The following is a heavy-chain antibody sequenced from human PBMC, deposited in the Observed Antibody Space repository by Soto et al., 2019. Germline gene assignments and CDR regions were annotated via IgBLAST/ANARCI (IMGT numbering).Heavy chain of an antibody. CDR2: IDPSGGKT. D-gene: IGHD1-26*01. CDR1: GYTFTRDQ. J-gene: IGHJ4*02. CDR3: ARVLSGTSLFDY. Sequence: ASVKVSCKASGYTFTRDQIHWVRRAPGQGLEWMGMIDPSGGKTNYAQKFQGRVTMTRDTSKNQFSLKLSSVTAADTAVYYCARVLSGTSLFDYWGQGTLVTVSS. V-gene: IGHV1-46*01.